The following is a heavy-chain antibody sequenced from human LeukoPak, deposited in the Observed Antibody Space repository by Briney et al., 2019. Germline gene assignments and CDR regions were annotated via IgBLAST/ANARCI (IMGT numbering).Heavy chain of an antibody. CDR3: ARIEYSSLFDY. CDR1: GGSLSSSSYY. CDR2: IYYSGST. D-gene: IGHD6-6*01. V-gene: IGHV4-39*01. Sequence: SETLSLTCIVSGGSLSSSSYYWGWIRQPPGKGLEWIGSIYYSGSTYYNPSLKSRVTISVDTSKNQFSLKLGSVTAADTAVYYCARIEYSSLFDYWGQGTLVTVSS. J-gene: IGHJ4*02.